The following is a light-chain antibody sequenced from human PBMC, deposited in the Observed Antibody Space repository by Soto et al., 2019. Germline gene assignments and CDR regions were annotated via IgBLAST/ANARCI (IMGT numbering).Light chain of an antibody. CDR1: SGSVSTDDY. V-gene: IGLV8-61*01. CDR3: VLYMGRGIWV. J-gene: IGLJ3*02. Sequence: QTVVTQEPWFSVSPGGTVTRTCGLSSGSVSTDDYPGWYQQTPGQAPRALIYNTYTRSSGVPDRFSGSIVGHKAALTITGAQADDESDYYCVLYMGRGIWVFGGGTKLTVL. CDR2: NTY.